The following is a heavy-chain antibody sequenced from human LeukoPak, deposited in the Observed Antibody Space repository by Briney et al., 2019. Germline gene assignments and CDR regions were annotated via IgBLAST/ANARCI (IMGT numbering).Heavy chain of an antibody. CDR2: IYPGDSDT. D-gene: IGHD2-8*01. CDR3: ARRSKYCTNGVCYLPFDY. Sequence: GESLKISCKGSGYSFTSYWIGWVRQMPGKGLEWMGIIYPGDSDTRYSPSFQGQVTISADKSISTAYLQWSSLKAPDTAMYYCARRSKYCTNGVCYLPFDYWGQGTLVTVSS. V-gene: IGHV5-51*01. J-gene: IGHJ4*02. CDR1: GYSFTSYW.